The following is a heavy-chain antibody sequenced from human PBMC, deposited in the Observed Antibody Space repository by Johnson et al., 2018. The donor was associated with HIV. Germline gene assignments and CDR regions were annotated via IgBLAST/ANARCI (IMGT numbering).Heavy chain of an antibody. CDR2: IKQDGSEK. J-gene: IGHJ3*02. D-gene: IGHD3-3*01. Sequence: VQLVESGGGLVQPGGSLRLSCAASGFTFSSYWMSWVRQAPGTGLEWVANIKQDGSEKYYVDSVKGRFTISRDNAKNSLYLQMNSLRAEDTAVYYCARAYYNFWSGYAFDIWGQGTMVTVSS. V-gene: IGHV3-7*01. CDR3: ARAYYNFWSGYAFDI. CDR1: GFTFSSYW.